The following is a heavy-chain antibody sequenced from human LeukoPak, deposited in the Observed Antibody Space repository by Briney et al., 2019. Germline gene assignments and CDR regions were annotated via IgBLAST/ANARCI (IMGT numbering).Heavy chain of an antibody. V-gene: IGHV3-11*01. Sequence: GGSLRLSCAAFGFPFGDYYMTWIRQAPGKGLEWISYISRSGDTLYYADSVKGRFTISRDNSKNTLYLQMNSLRAEDTAVYYCARVSVYYYDSSGYFDYWGQGTLVTVSS. J-gene: IGHJ4*02. D-gene: IGHD3-22*01. CDR3: ARVSVYYYDSSGYFDY. CDR2: ISRSGDTL. CDR1: GFPFGDYY.